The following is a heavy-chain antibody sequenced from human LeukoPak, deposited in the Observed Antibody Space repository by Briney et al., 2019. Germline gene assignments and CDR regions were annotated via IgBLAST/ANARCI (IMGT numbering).Heavy chain of an antibody. CDR3: ARDRYDSSGYLFDY. D-gene: IGHD3-22*01. V-gene: IGHV1-18*04. CDR2: ISAYNGNT. Sequence: ASVKVSCKASGYTFTGYYMHWVRQAPGQGLEWMGWISAYNGNTNYAQKLQGRVTMTTDTSTSTAYMELRSLRSDDTAVYYCARDRYDSSGYLFDYWGQGTLVTVSS. CDR1: GYTFTGYY. J-gene: IGHJ4*02.